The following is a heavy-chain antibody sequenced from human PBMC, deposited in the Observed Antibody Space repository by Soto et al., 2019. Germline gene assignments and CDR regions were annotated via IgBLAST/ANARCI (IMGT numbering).Heavy chain of an antibody. Sequence: ASVNVSCKAAGYTFSRYAMHLVRQAPGQRLEWMGWINAGNGNTKYSQKFQGRVTITRDTSASTAYMEVSSLRSEDMAVYYCARDFGRSYYYDSSGYSGAPDYWGQGTLLTVSS. CDR3: ARDFGRSYYYDSSGYSGAPDY. CDR2: INAGNGNT. D-gene: IGHD3-22*01. CDR1: GYTFSRYA. J-gene: IGHJ4*02. V-gene: IGHV1-3*01.